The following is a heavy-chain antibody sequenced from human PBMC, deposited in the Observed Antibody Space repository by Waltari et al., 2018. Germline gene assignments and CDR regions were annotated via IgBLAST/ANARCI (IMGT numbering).Heavy chain of an antibody. J-gene: IGHJ6*02. CDR2: ISSSSSYI. CDR3: ARDWEVPAAETAYYYYGMDV. D-gene: IGHD2-2*01. CDR1: GGSISSYY. V-gene: IGHV3-21*01. Sequence: VQLQESGPGLVKPSETLSLTCTVSGGSISSYYWSWIRQPPEKGLEWVSSISSSSSYIYYADSVKGRFTISRDNTKNSLYLQMNSLRAEDTAVNYCARDWEVPAAETAYYYYGMDVWGQGTTVTVSS.